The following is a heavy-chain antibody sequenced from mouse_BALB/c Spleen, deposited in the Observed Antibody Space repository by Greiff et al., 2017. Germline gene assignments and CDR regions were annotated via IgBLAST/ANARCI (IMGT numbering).Heavy chain of an antibody. V-gene: IGHV5-6*01. CDR1: GFTFSSYG. J-gene: IGHJ4*01. CDR3: ARYYYGSSYDYAMDY. D-gene: IGHD1-1*01. Sequence: EVKLQESGGDLVKPGGSLKLSCAASGFTFSSYGMSWVRQTPDKRLEWVATISSGGSYTYYPDSVKGRFTISRDNAKNTLYLQMSSLKSEDTAMYYCARYYYGSSYDYAMDYWGQGTSVTVSS. CDR2: ISSGGSYT.